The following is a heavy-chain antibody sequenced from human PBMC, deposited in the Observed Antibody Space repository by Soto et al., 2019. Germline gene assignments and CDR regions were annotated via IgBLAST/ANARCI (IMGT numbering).Heavy chain of an antibody. CDR1: GGSFSGYY. V-gene: IGHV4-34*01. D-gene: IGHD2-15*01. J-gene: IGHJ6*03. Sequence: SETLSLTCAVYGGSFSGYYWSWIHQPPGKGLEWIGEINHSGSTNYNPSLKSRVTISVDTSKNQFSLKLSSVTAADTAVYYCARVGSLGYYYMDVWGKGTTVTVSS. CDR2: INHSGST. CDR3: ARVGSLGYYYMDV.